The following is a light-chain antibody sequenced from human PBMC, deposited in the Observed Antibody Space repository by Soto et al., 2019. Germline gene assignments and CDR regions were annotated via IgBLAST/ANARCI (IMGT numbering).Light chain of an antibody. J-gene: IGKJ3*01. CDR1: QGISTS. Sequence: QLTQSPSSLSASVGDRVTITCRASQGISTSLAWYQQKPGKAPKLLIYAASTLRSGVPSRFSGSGSGTDFTLTISSLQPEDFATYYCQQLNTYPRTFGPGTKVDI. CDR3: QQLNTYPRT. CDR2: AAS. V-gene: IGKV1-9*01.